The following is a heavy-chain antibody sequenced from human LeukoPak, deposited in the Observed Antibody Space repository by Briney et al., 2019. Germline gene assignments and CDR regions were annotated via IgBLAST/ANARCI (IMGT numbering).Heavy chain of an antibody. CDR1: GYTFTVYY. V-gene: IGHV1-2*02. Sequence: ASVKVSCKASGYTFTVYYMHWVRQAPGQGLEWMGWINPNSGGTNYAQKFQGRVTMTRDTSISTAYMELSRLRSDDTAVYYCARQPTPTVVVYSSLMFQHWGQGTLVTVSS. J-gene: IGHJ1*01. D-gene: IGHD3-22*01. CDR3: ARQPTPTVVVYSSLMFQH. CDR2: INPNSGGT.